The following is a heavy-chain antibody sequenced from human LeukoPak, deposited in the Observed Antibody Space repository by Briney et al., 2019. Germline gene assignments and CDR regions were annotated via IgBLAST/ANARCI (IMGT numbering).Heavy chain of an antibody. V-gene: IGHV3-33*01. CDR1: GYTFSSYG. J-gene: IGHJ3*02. D-gene: IGHD2-2*01. CDR3: ARDIGEVVGQGEAAFDI. CDR2: IWDDGTDK. Sequence: GGSLRLSCAASGYTFSSYGMRWVRQAPGKGLEWVAAIWDDGTDKKYVDSVKGRFTISRDDSKNTVFLQMNRLRVEDTAVYYCARDIGEVVGQGEAAFDIWGQATMVTVSS.